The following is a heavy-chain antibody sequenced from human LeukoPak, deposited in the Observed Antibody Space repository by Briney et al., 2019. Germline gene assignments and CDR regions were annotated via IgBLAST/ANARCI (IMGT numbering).Heavy chain of an antibody. D-gene: IGHD6-6*01. CDR1: GGSVTSGGYY. CDR2: VYYTGST. Sequence: KTSETLSLTCTVSGGSVTSGGYYWSWIRQHPGKGLEWIGYVYYTGSTYCNPSLKSRVTISPDTSKNQFSLKVSSVTAADTAVYYCARISAGRYGMDVWGQGTTVTVYS. V-gene: IGHV4-31*03. CDR3: ARISAGRYGMDV. J-gene: IGHJ6*02.